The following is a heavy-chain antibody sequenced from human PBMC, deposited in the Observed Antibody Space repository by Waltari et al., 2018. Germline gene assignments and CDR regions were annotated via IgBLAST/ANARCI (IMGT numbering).Heavy chain of an antibody. Sequence: EVQLVESGGGSVQPGGSLRLSCAASGMTLGSYWRNWVGQAPGKGEEWVANRKQDGSEKNYVDSVEGRFSISRDNAQNSLYLQMNSLRAEDTAIYYCVTGLTTVTAKDYFDHWGQGALVTVSS. V-gene: IGHV3-7*01. CDR2: RKQDGSEK. J-gene: IGHJ4*02. CDR1: GMTLGSYW. D-gene: IGHD4-17*01. CDR3: VTGLTTVTAKDYFDH.